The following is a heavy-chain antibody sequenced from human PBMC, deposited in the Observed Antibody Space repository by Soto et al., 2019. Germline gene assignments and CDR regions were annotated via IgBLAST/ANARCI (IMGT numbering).Heavy chain of an antibody. V-gene: IGHV3-23*01. Sequence: EVQLLESGGGLVQPGGSLRLSCAASGFTFSSYAMSWVRQAPGKGLEWVSAISGSGGSTYYADSVKGRFTISRDNSKNTLYRQMNSLRAEDTAVYYCAKLTAAGTLFDYWGQGTLVTVSS. D-gene: IGHD6-13*01. CDR3: AKLTAAGTLFDY. CDR2: ISGSGGST. CDR1: GFTFSSYA. J-gene: IGHJ4*02.